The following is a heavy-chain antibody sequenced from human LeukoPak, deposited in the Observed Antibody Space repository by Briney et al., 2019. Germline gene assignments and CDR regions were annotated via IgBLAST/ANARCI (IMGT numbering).Heavy chain of an antibody. D-gene: IGHD2-15*01. Sequence: GGSLRLSCAASGFTFSSYWMSWVRQAPGKGLERVANIKQDGGENYYVDSVKGRFTISRDNAKNSLYLQMNSLRAEDTAMYYCAKSHMLAANIFDYWGQGALVTVSS. CDR3: AKSHMLAANIFDY. CDR2: IKQDGGEN. V-gene: IGHV3-7*02. CDR1: GFTFSSYW. J-gene: IGHJ4*02.